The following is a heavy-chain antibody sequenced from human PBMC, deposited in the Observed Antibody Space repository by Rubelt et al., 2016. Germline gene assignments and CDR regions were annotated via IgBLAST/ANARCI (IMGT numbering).Heavy chain of an antibody. D-gene: IGHD3-22*01. CDR1: GYTFPSYA. CDR2: HNAGNGNT. J-gene: IGHJ4*02. V-gene: IGHV1-3*01. Sequence: QVQLVQSGAEVKKPGASVKVSCKASGYTFPSYAMHWVRQAPGQRLEWMGWHNAGNGNTKYSQKFQGRVTITRDTSASTAYMELSSLRSEDTAVYYCARYYYDSSGYVYFDYWGQGTLVTVSS. CDR3: ARYYYDSSGYVYFDY.